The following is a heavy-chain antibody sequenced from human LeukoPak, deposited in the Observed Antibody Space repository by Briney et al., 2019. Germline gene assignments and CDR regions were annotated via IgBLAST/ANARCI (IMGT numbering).Heavy chain of an antibody. V-gene: IGHV1-2*02. D-gene: IGHD3-22*01. J-gene: IGHJ4*02. CDR2: INPNSGGA. CDR1: GYTLTGYY. CDR3: ASGGRLYDRSPYYHDY. Sequence: ASVKVSCKASGYTLTGYYIHWVRQAPGQGLEWVGWINPNSGGAHYAQKFQGRVAMTRDPSISTAYMELSSLSSDDTAVYYCASGGRLYDRSPYYHDYWGQGTLVTVSS.